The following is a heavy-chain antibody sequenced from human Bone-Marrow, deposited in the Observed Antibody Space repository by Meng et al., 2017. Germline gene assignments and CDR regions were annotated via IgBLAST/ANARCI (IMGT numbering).Heavy chain of an antibody. CDR3: ATDVHPLVDN. J-gene: IGHJ4*02. V-gene: IGHV3-21*01. Sequence: VKLVESGGGLVEPGGSLRLSCAASGFSFSGYSMNWVRQAPGKGLEWVSSISSTSSYIFYADSAKGRFTISRDNAKSSLYLQMNSLRVEDTAVYYCATDVHPLVDNWGQGTLVTVSS. CDR2: ISSTSSYI. CDR1: GFSFSGYS.